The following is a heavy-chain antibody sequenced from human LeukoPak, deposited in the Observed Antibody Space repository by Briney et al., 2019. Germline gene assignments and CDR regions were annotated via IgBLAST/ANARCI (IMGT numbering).Heavy chain of an antibody. D-gene: IGHD4-23*01. Sequence: PGGSLRLSCIASGFIFNDYGMHWVRQGPGKGLEWVSGISWNSGSKGYVDSVKGRFTIFRDNGKNTLFLQMNSLRAEDAAVYYRVRGNDYGGPHYWGQGTLVTVSS. CDR3: VRGNDYGGPHY. CDR1: GFIFNDYG. V-gene: IGHV3-9*01. J-gene: IGHJ4*02. CDR2: ISWNSGSK.